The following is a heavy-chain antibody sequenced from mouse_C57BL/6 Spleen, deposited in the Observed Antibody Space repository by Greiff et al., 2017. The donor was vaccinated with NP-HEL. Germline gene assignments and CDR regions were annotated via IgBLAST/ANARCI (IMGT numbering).Heavy chain of an antibody. CDR3: TRDDPGRYFDY. V-gene: IGHV5-9-1*02. D-gene: IGHD2-3*01. CDR2: ISSGGDYI. J-gene: IGHJ2*01. Sequence: EVKVVESGEGLVKPGGSLKLSCAASGFTFSSYAMSWVRQTPEKRLEWVAYISSGGDYIYYADTVKGRFTISRDNARNTLYLQMSSLKSEDTAMYYCTRDDPGRYFDYWGQGTTLTVSS. CDR1: GFTFSSYA.